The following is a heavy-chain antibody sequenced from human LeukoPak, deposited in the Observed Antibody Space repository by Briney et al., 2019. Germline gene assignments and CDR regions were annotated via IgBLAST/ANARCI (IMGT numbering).Heavy chain of an antibody. CDR1: GFTLSSYW. CDR2: INSDGGST. Sequence: GGSLRLSCAASGFTLSSYWMHWVRQAPGKGLVWVSGINSDGGSTRYADSVKGRFIITRDNAKNMLYLQMNSLRAEDTAVYYCASMNCHAFDIWGQGTRVTVSS. J-gene: IGHJ3*02. V-gene: IGHV3-74*01. CDR3: ASMNCHAFDI. D-gene: IGHD2-15*01.